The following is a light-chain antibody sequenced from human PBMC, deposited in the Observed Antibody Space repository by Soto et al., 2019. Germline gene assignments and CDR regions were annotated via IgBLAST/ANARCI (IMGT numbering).Light chain of an antibody. V-gene: IGKV3-11*01. CDR3: QQRSNWPPT. J-gene: IGKJ2*01. CDR1: QSVSSY. Sequence: EIVLTQSPATLSLSPGERATLSCRASQSVSSYLAWYQQKPGQAPRLLIYDASNRATGIPARFSGSGSGTDFTLTSSGLEPEDFAVYYCQQRSNWPPTFGQGTKLEIK. CDR2: DAS.